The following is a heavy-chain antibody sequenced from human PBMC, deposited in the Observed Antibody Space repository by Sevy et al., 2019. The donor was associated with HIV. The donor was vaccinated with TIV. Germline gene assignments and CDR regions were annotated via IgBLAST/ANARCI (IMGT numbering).Heavy chain of an antibody. CDR1: GGSIGSVDYY. CDR2: IYYSGMT. D-gene: IGHD4-4*01. Sequence: SQTLSLTCTVSGGSIGSVDYYWSWIRQPPGKGLEWIGYIYYSGMTYYNPSLKSRIAISIDTSKNQFSLKLNSVTAADTVVYYCARSKNEYSNALDFDHWGQGTLVTVSS. CDR3: ARSKNEYSNALDFDH. V-gene: IGHV4-30-4*01. J-gene: IGHJ4*02.